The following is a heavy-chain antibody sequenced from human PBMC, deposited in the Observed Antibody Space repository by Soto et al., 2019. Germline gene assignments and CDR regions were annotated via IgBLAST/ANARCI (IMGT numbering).Heavy chain of an antibody. Sequence: EVQLVESGGGLVQPGGSLRLSCVASGIPVSSNYMTWVRQAPGKGLEWVSVLHSGGDTDYANSVKGRFTISRHDSTNTLFLQRNSLTAEDTAVYYCARDGPYYYASRMDVWGQGTTVTVSS. D-gene: IGHD3-10*01. CDR2: LHSGGDT. V-gene: IGHV3-53*04. J-gene: IGHJ6*02. CDR1: GIPVSSNY. CDR3: ARDGPYYYASRMDV.